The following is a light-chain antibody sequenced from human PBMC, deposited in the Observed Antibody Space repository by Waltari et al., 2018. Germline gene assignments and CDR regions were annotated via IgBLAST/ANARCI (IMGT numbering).Light chain of an antibody. J-gene: IGLJ3*02. V-gene: IGLV2-14*01. CDR2: HVS. CDR3: ISYTTSNTWV. CDR1: SSDVGGYNY. Sequence: QSALTQPASVSGSPGQSITISCTGSSSDVGGYNYVSWYQQHPGKAPKLMTYHVSERPSGVSNRFSGSKSGKTASLTIAGLQAEDEADYYCISYTTSNTWVFGGGTKLTVL.